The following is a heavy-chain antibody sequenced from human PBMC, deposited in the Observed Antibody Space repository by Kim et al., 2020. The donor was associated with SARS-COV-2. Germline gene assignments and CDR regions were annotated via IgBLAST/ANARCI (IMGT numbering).Heavy chain of an antibody. CDR1: GFTFSSYA. CDR3: ASSQRDYGDYVFDY. D-gene: IGHD4-17*01. J-gene: IGHJ4*02. V-gene: IGHV3-30*04. CDR2: ISYDGSNK. Sequence: GRSLRLSCAASGFTFSSYAMHWVRQAPGKGLEWVAVISYDGSNKYYADSVKGRFTISRDNSKNTLYLQMNSLRAEDTAVYYCASSQRDYGDYVFDYWGQG.